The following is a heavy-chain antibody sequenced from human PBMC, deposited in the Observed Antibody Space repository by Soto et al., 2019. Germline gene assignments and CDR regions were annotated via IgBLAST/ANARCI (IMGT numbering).Heavy chain of an antibody. CDR1: GGSISSYY. J-gene: IGHJ6*03. V-gene: IGHV4-59*08. CDR2: IYYSGST. Sequence: SETLSLTCTVSGGSISSYYWSWIRQPPGKGLEWIGYIYYSGSTNYNPSLKSRVTISVDTSKNQFSLKLSSVTAADTAVYYCARRKGYSGYDYYYYYYMDVWXKGTTVTVSS. CDR3: ARRKGYSGYDYYYYYYMDV. D-gene: IGHD5-12*01.